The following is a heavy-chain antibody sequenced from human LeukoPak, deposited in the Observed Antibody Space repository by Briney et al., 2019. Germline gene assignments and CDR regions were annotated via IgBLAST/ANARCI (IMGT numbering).Heavy chain of an antibody. Sequence: PGGSLRLSCAASGYTFSDFSVNWVRQAPGKGLEWVSSISVRSNYRYYADSVRGRFTISRDDARDSLFLQMNSLRAEDTAVYFCVRLRRNNDSSGYYYYYDYWGQGTLVTVSS. CDR2: ISVRSNYR. D-gene: IGHD3-22*01. J-gene: IGHJ4*02. CDR1: GYTFSDFS. V-gene: IGHV3-21*01. CDR3: VRLRRNNDSSGYYYYYDY.